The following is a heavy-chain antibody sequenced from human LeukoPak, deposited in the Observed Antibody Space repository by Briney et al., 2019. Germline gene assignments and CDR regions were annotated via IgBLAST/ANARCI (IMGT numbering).Heavy chain of an antibody. V-gene: IGHV3-7*01. CDR1: GFTFSSYS. J-gene: IGHJ4*02. CDR2: MKKDGSET. CDR3: GRHRSGSGTYFIDY. D-gene: IGHD3-10*01. Sequence: GGSLRLSCVVSGFTFSSYSMIWVRQAPGKGLQWVANMKKDGSETKYVDFVKGRFTISRDNAMNSLYLQMNSLRAEDTAVYYCGRHRSGSGTYFIDYWGQGTLVRVSS.